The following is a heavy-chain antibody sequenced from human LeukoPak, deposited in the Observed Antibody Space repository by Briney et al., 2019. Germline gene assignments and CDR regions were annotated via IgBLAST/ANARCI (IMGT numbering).Heavy chain of an antibody. J-gene: IGHJ4*02. V-gene: IGHV4-39*06. CDR1: GVSMSSSSYY. CDR2: VYYSGTT. Sequence: SETLSLTCTVSGVSMSSSSYYWAWIRQSPGKGLEWIGSVYYSGTTHYESSLKSRVSMSIDTSKTQFALKLNSVTVADTAVYYCARILDLVTTKTIDYWGQGSLVTVSS. CDR3: ARILDLVTTKTIDY. D-gene: IGHD2-21*02.